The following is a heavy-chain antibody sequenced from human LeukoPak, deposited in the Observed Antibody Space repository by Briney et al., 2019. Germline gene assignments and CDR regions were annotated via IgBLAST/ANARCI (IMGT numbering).Heavy chain of an antibody. D-gene: IGHD6-13*01. CDR3: ARGAATFDY. Sequence: GASVKVSCKASGYTFTSYYMHWVRQAPGRGLEWMGVINPSGGNTSYAQKIQGRVTMTRDTSTSTVYMELSSLRSEDTAVYYCARGAATFDYWGQGTLVTVSS. CDR2: INPSGGNT. J-gene: IGHJ4*02. CDR1: GYTFTSYY. V-gene: IGHV1-46*01.